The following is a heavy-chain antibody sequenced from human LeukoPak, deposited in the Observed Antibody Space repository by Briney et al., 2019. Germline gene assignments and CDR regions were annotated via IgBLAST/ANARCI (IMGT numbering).Heavy chain of an antibody. CDR2: ISAYNGNT. V-gene: IGHV1-18*04. J-gene: IGHJ4*02. Sequence: ASVKVSCKASGYTFTSYGISWVRQAPGQGLEWMGWISAYNGNTNYPQKLQGRVTMTTDTSTSTAYMELRSLRSDDTAVYYCARYDNVDIVATMVSDYWGQGTLVTVSS. CDR1: GYTFTSYG. D-gene: IGHD5-12*01. CDR3: ARYDNVDIVATMVSDY.